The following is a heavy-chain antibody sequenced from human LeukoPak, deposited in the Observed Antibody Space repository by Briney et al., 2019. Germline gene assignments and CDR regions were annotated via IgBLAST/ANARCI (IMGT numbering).Heavy chain of an antibody. CDR1: GFTFTGYW. V-gene: IGHV3-74*01. CDR2: LYSDGRSL. CDR3: AREIRGYSYGSVYYMDV. Sequence: GGSLRLSCAGSGFTFTGYWMHWVRQTPGKGLVWISRLYSDGRSLTYADSVKGRFTISRDNAKNSLYLQMNSLRAEDTAVYYCAREIRGYSYGSVYYMDVWGKGTTVTVSS. D-gene: IGHD5-18*01. J-gene: IGHJ6*03.